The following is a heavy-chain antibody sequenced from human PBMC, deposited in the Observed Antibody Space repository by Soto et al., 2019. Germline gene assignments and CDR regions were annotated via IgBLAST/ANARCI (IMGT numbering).Heavy chain of an antibody. V-gene: IGHV4-59*12. CDR1: NGSISGFY. J-gene: IGHJ4*02. D-gene: IGHD6-19*01. Sequence: SETLSLTCSVSNGSISGFYWTWIRQPPGKILEWIGYIHYSGRTDYNPSLTSRATMSVDTSKNQFSLNLKSITAADTAVYYCVKVGLGMGNHFASWGPGTLVTVSS. CDR3: VKVGLGMGNHFAS. CDR2: IHYSGRT.